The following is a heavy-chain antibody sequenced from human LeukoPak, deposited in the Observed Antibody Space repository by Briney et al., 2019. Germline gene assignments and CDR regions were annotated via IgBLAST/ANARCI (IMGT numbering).Heavy chain of an antibody. D-gene: IGHD4-23*01. J-gene: IGHJ4*02. V-gene: IGHV1-2*02. Sequence: ASVKVSCKASGYTFTRYYMHWVRQAPGQGLEWMGWINPNSGGTNYAQKFQGRVTMTRDTSINTAYMELSRLRSDDTAVYYCARGGRVYGGNPKYYFDYWGQGTLVTVSS. CDR3: ARGGRVYGGNPKYYFDY. CDR2: INPNSGGT. CDR1: GYTFTRYY.